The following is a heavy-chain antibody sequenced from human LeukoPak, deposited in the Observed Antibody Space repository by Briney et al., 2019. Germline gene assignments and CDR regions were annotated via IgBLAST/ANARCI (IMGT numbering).Heavy chain of an antibody. Sequence: SETLSLTCAVYGGSFSGYYWSWIRQPPGKGLEWIGEINHSGSTNYNPSLKSRVTISLDTSKNQFSLKLSSVTAADTAVYYCARGRVLGATQYFDYWGQGTLVTVSS. J-gene: IGHJ4*02. CDR3: ARGRVLGATQYFDY. CDR2: INHSGST. V-gene: IGHV4-34*01. CDR1: GGSFSGYY. D-gene: IGHD1-26*01.